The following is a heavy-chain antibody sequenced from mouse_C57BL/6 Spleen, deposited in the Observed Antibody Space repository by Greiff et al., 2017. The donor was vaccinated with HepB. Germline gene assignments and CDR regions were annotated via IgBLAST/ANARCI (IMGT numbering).Heavy chain of an antibody. V-gene: IGHV1-52*01. CDR1: GYTFTSYW. CDR2: IDPSDSET. Sequence: VQLQQPGAELVRPGSSVKLSCKASGYTFTSYWMHWVKQRPIQGLEWIGNIDPSDSETHYNQKFKDKATLTVDKSSSTAYMQLSSLTSEDSAVYYCATAQVGRGDYYAMDYWGQGTSVTVSS. D-gene: IGHD4-1*02. CDR3: ATAQVGRGDYYAMDY. J-gene: IGHJ4*01.